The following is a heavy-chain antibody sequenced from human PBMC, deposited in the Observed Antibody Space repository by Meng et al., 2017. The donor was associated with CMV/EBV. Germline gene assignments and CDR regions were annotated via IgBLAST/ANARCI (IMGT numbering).Heavy chain of an antibody. V-gene: IGHV2-5*02. Sequence: LSESVLPPWTPYQNATLTCSFPGVSRLTSGVGVGCIRQPPGKALEWLALIYWGDDKRYSPSLKRRLTITTDTSKNQVVLTMTNMDPVDTATYYCAHRLHGSGSYYPYYFDYWGQGTLVTVSS. CDR1: GVSRLTSGVG. D-gene: IGHD3-10*01. CDR2: IYWGDDK. J-gene: IGHJ4*02. CDR3: AHRLHGSGSYYPYYFDY.